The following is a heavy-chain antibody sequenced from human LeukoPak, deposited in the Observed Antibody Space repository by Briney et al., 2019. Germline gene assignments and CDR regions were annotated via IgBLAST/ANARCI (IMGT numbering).Heavy chain of an antibody. CDR2: IDPNSGAT. D-gene: IGHD2-2*02. J-gene: IGHJ4*02. CDR1: GYTFTGYY. V-gene: IGHV1-2*02. CDR3: ARDLVYCSGTTCYKYFDY. Sequence: GASVKVSCKASGYTFTGYYIHWVRQAPGQGLEWMGWIDPNSGATYYVQNFQGRITVARDTSFSTAYMEVSSLRSDDTAVYYCARDLVYCSGTTCYKYFDYWGQGTLVTVSS.